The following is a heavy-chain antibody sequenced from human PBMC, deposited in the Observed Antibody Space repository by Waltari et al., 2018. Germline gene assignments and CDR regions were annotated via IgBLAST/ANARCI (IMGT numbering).Heavy chain of an antibody. CDR1: GGSISSGSYY. CDR3: ARSSSWTGWFDP. J-gene: IGHJ5*02. D-gene: IGHD6-13*01. CDR2: IYTSRST. V-gene: IGHV4-61*02. Sequence: QVQLQESGPGLVKPSQTLSLTCTVSGGSISSGSYYWSWIRPPAGKGLEWIGRIYTSRSTNDNPARKSRVTISVDTSKNQFSLKLSAVTAADTAVYYCARSSSWTGWFDPWGQGTLVTVSS.